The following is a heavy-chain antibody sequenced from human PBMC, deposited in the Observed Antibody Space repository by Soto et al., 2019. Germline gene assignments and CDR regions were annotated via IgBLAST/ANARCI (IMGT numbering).Heavy chain of an antibody. D-gene: IGHD2-2*01. J-gene: IGHJ5*02. CDR3: VRDGQCITSSFCGNWFAP. CDR1: GFHFSTYC. V-gene: IGHV3-74*01. CDR2: FKRDGRHT. Sequence: PGGCLRLSRAASGFHFSTYCMYWIRQVPGKWLAWASRFKRDGRHTIYAAAGKGRVTIARDNAKNTLHLEMNRLRAEDTAVDYWVRDGQCITSSFCGNWFAPWGQGTLVTVSS.